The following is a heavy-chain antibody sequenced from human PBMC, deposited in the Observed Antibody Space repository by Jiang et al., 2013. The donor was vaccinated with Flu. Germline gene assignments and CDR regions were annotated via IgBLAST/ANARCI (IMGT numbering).Heavy chain of an antibody. J-gene: IGHJ6*02. CDR3: AMRRVDYDIATGYYIDYSFGMDV. Sequence: SGAEVKKPGSSVKVSCKASGGTLSRSSVSWVRQAPGQGLEWMGGISHVFNTANYAQKFQGRLTITADESRSTVNMELSSLGSEDTAMYYCAMRRVDYDIATGYYIDYSFGMDVWGQGTTVTVSS. D-gene: IGHD3-9*01. V-gene: IGHV1-69*01. CDR1: GGTLSRSS. CDR2: ISHVFNTA.